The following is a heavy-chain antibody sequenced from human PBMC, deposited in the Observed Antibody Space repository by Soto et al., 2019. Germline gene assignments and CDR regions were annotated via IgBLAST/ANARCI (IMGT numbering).Heavy chain of an antibody. CDR3: AREDIVVEPAAILSWFDP. Sequence: GGSLRLSCAASGFTFSSYAMHWVRQAPGKGLEWVAVISYDGSNKYYADSVKGRFTISRDNSKNTLYLQMNSLRAEDTAVYYCAREDIVVEPAAILSWFDPWGQGTLVTVSS. CDR2: ISYDGSNK. D-gene: IGHD2-2*02. CDR1: GFTFSSYA. J-gene: IGHJ5*02. V-gene: IGHV3-30-3*01.